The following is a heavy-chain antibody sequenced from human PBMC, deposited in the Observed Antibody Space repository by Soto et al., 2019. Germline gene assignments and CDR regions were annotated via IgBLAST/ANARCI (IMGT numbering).Heavy chain of an antibody. Sequence: QVQLQQWGAGVLKPSETLSLTCAVHGESFSDYYWSFIRQPPGKGLEWIGEINQSGITNYNPSLKSRATISIDTSKTQFSLRLSSVTAADTAVYYCARHIVVLVAASNWFDIWGQGSRVTVSS. CDR2: INQSGIT. V-gene: IGHV4-34*01. CDR3: ARHIVVLVAASNWFDI. J-gene: IGHJ5*02. D-gene: IGHD2-15*01. CDR1: GESFSDYY.